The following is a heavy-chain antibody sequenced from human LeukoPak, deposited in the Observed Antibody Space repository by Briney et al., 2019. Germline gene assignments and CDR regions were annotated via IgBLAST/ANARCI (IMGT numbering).Heavy chain of an antibody. CDR2: INPNSGGT. CDR3: ARALVGAFDAFDI. J-gene: IGHJ3*02. Sequence: GASVKVSCKASGYTFTGYYMHWVRQAPGQGLEWMGWINPNSGGTNYAQKFQGRVTMTRDTSISTAYMELSRLRSDDTAVYYCARALVGAFDAFDIWGQGTMVTVSS. D-gene: IGHD1-26*01. V-gene: IGHV1-2*02. CDR1: GYTFTGYY.